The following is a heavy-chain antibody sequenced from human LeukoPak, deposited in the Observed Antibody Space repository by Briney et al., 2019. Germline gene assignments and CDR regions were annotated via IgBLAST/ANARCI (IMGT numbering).Heavy chain of an antibody. J-gene: IGHJ4*02. Sequence: SETLSLTCTVSGYSINSGYYCGWIRQPPGKGLEWIAIIYHSGSTYYNPSLKSRVTISVDTSKNQFSQKLSSVTAADTAVYYCARDGGSGWFDYWGQGTLVTVSS. CDR1: GYSINSGYY. CDR2: IYHSGST. V-gene: IGHV4-38-2*02. D-gene: IGHD6-19*01. CDR3: ARDGGSGWFDY.